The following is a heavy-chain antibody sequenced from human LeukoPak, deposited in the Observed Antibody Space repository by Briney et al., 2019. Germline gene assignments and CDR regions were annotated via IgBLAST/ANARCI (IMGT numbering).Heavy chain of an antibody. CDR1: GFTFSSYA. D-gene: IGHD1-26*01. J-gene: IGHJ4*02. CDR3: ARVTRVGTIV. V-gene: IGHV3-23*01. CDR2: ISGSGGST. Sequence: PGGSLRLSCAASGFTFSSYAMSWVRQAPGKGLEWVSAISGSGGSTYYADSVKGRFSISRDNSNKMLYLQMSSLRAEDTAVYYCARVTRVGTIVWGQGTLVTVFS.